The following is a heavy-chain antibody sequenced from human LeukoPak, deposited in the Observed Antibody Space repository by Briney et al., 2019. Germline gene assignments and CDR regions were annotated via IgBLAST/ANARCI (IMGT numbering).Heavy chain of an antibody. V-gene: IGHV4-61*02. CDR1: GDSISSGDYY. D-gene: IGHD3-22*01. CDR2: ISSSGST. CDR3: ARGPYSYDSSGAFDI. Sequence: SETLSFTCTVSGDSISSGDYYWSWIRQPAGKGLEWIGRISSSGSTNYNPSLKSRVTISVDTSKNQFSLKLSSVTAADTAVYFCARGPYSYDSSGAFDIWAQGTMVTVSS. J-gene: IGHJ3*02.